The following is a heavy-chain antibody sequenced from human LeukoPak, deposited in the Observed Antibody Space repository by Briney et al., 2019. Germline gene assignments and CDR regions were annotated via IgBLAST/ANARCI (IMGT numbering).Heavy chain of an antibody. Sequence: ASVKVSCKASGYTFTGYYMHWVRQAPGQGLEWMGWINPNSGGTNYAQKFQGRVTMTRDTSISTVYMELSSLRSDDTAVYYCARDTAMADDAFDIWGQGTMVTVSS. J-gene: IGHJ3*02. CDR2: INPNSGGT. V-gene: IGHV1-2*02. CDR3: ARDTAMADDAFDI. CDR1: GYTFTGYY. D-gene: IGHD5-18*01.